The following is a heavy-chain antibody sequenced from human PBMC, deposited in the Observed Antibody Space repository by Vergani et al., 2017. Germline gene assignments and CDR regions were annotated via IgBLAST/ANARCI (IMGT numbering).Heavy chain of an antibody. J-gene: IGHJ3*01. CDR2: ISSRGSP. D-gene: IGHD3-10*01. V-gene: IGHV4-39*02. CDR3: ARPVGPSAIADGYHV. CDR1: GDSISRSHYY. Sequence: QLQLQESGPGLVKPSETLSLSCRVSGDSISRSHYYWGFIRQPPGQGLAWIGSISSRGSPYYNPTLKSRLAFSVDTSKNLFSLRLKSVTATDTGMYYCARPVGPSAIADGYHVWDQGTMVTVS.